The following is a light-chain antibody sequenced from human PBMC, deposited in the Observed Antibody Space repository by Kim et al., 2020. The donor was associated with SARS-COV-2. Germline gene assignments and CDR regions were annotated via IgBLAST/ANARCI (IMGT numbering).Light chain of an antibody. CDR3: QSYDSSLSGYV. Sequence: QSVLTPPPSVSGAPGQRITISCTGSSSNTGAGYDVNWYQQFPGTAPKLLIYANSNRPSGVPDRFSGSKSGTSASLAITGLQAEDETDYYCQSYDSSLSGYVFGTGTKVTVL. CDR1: SSNTGAGYD. V-gene: IGLV1-40*01. J-gene: IGLJ1*01. CDR2: ANS.